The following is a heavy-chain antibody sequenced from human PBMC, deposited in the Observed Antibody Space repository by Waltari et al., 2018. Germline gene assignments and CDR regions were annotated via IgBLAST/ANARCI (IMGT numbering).Heavy chain of an antibody. J-gene: IGHJ6*03. CDR1: GGSFSGYY. D-gene: IGHD1-26*01. CDR2: INHSGST. CDR3: ARLGGSYSTYYYYYMDV. Sequence: QVQLQQWGAGLLKPSETLSLTCAVYGGSFSGYYWSWIRQPPGKGLEWIGEINHSGSTNYNPSLKSRVTISVDTSKNQFSLKLSSVTAADTAVYYCARLGGSYSTYYYYYMDVWGKGTTVTVSS. V-gene: IGHV4-34*01.